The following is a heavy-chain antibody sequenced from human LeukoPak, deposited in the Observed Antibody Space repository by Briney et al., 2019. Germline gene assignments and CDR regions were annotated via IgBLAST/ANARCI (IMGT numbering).Heavy chain of an antibody. CDR3: ASLIVVVPAAPYIDY. CDR2: IYYSGST. J-gene: IGHJ4*02. V-gene: IGHV4-31*03. D-gene: IGHD2-2*01. CDR1: GGSISSGGYY. Sequence: RPSETLSLTCTVSGGSISSGGYYWSWIRQHPGKGLEWIGYIYYSGSTYYNPSLKSRVTISVDTSKNQFSLKLSSVTAADTAVYYCASLIVVVPAAPYIDYWGQGTLVTVSS.